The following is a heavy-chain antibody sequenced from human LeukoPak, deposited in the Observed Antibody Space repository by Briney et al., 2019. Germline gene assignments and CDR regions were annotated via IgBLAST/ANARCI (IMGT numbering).Heavy chain of an antibody. D-gene: IGHD3-10*01. V-gene: IGHV1-2*02. J-gene: IGHJ4*02. CDR2: INPNSGGT. Sequence: ASVKVSCKTSGYTFAGYFVHWVRQAPGQGLEWMGWINPNSGGTNYTQNFQGRVTITRDTSITAAYMELSRLTSDDTALYYCARDQGYGSGGYSFDYWGQGTRVTVSS. CDR3: ARDQGYGSGGYSFDY. CDR1: GYTFAGYF.